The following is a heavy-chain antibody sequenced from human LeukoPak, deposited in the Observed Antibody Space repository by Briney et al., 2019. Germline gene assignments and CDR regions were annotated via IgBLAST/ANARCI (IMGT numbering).Heavy chain of an antibody. CDR3: AKGRYYGSGSYYNNFDY. Sequence: EPGGSLRLSCAASGFTFSSYAMHWVRQAPGKGLEWVAVISYDGSNKYYADSVKGRFTISRDNSKNTLYLQMNSLRAEDTAVYYCAKGRYYGSGSYYNNFDYWGQGTLVTVSS. CDR2: ISYDGSNK. CDR1: GFTFSSYA. V-gene: IGHV3-30-3*01. J-gene: IGHJ4*02. D-gene: IGHD3-10*01.